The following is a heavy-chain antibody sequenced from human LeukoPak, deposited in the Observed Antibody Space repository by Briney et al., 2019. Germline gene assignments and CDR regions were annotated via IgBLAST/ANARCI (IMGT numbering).Heavy chain of an antibody. D-gene: IGHD3/OR15-3a*01. Sequence: GGSLRLSCAASGFTLSNAWMNWVRQAPGKGLEWVGLIKSKTNGETRDYAAPVKGRFTISRDNTKTSLYLQMNSLRVEDTAVYYCARPSFRTGSYFDHWGQGTLITVSS. J-gene: IGHJ4*02. CDR3: ARPSFRTGSYFDH. CDR2: IKSKTNGETR. V-gene: IGHV3-15*01. CDR1: GFTLSNAW.